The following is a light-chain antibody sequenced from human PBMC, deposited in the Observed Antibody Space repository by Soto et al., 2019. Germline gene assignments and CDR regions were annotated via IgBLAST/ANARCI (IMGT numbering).Light chain of an antibody. V-gene: IGLV2-14*01. CDR2: EVS. CDR1: SSDVGGYNY. J-gene: IGLJ1*01. Sequence: QSVLTQPASVSGSPGQSITISRTGTSSDVGGYNYVSWYQQHPGKAPKLMIYEVSNRPSGVSNRFSGSKSGNTASLTISGLQAEDEADYYCSSYTSSSNYVFGTGTKVTVL. CDR3: SSYTSSSNYV.